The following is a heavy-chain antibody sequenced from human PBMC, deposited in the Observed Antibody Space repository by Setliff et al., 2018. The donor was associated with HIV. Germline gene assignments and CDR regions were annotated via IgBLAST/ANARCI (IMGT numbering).Heavy chain of an antibody. J-gene: IGHJ4*02. V-gene: IGHV4-4*09. Sequence: SETLSLTCVVSDDSFSNYDWTWIRQPPGKALQWIGYISSSGTTNYNPSLRSRVTISIETSNTHFSLWLRSVTAADTATYFCARLGRAIDDGGSSLRLDFWGQGMLLTVSS. CDR2: ISSSGTT. CDR1: DDSFSNYD. CDR3: ARLGRAIDDGGSSLRLDF. D-gene: IGHD2-15*01.